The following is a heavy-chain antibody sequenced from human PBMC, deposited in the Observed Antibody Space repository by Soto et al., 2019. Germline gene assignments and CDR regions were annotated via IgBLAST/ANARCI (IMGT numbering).Heavy chain of an antibody. D-gene: IGHD6-19*01. CDR2: INSDGITT. CDR3: ARGLQWRYGMDV. V-gene: IGHV3-74*01. CDR1: GFTFTNHW. Sequence: EVQLVESGGGRVQPGGSLSISCAATGFTFTNHWMRWVRQAPGKGLVWVSRINSDGITTFYADSVRGRFTISRDNARTTVFLQMNSLRGEDTGVYYCARGLQWRYGMDVWGQGTTVTVSS. J-gene: IGHJ6*02.